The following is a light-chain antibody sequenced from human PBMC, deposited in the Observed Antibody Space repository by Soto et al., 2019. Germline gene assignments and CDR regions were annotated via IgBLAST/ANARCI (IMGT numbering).Light chain of an antibody. CDR3: SSYTSSSTGVA. V-gene: IGLV2-14*01. Sequence: QSALTQPASVSGSPGQSITISCTGTSSDVGGYNYVSWHQQHPGKAPKLMIYEVSNRPSGVSNRFSGSKSGNTASLTISGLQAEDEADYYCSSYTSSSTGVAFGGGTKLTV. J-gene: IGLJ2*01. CDR1: SSDVGGYNY. CDR2: EVS.